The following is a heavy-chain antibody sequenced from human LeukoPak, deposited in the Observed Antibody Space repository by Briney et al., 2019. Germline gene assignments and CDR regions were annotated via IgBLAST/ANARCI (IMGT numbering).Heavy chain of an antibody. CDR2: ISAYNGNT. V-gene: IGHV1-18*01. CDR1: GYTFTSYG. CDR3: ARVGGCSGGGCYFGVYYYYYMDV. D-gene: IGHD2-15*01. J-gene: IGHJ6*03. Sequence: GASVKVSCKASGYTFTSYGFSWVRQAPGQGLEWMGWISAYNGNTNYVQKLQGRVTMTTDTSTRTAYMELRSLRSDDTAVYYCARVGGCSGGGCYFGVYYYYYMDVWGKGTTVTVSS.